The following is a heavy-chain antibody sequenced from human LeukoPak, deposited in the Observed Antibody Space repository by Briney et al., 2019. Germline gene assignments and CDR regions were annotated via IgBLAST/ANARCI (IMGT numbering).Heavy chain of an antibody. D-gene: IGHD5-24*01. V-gene: IGHV3-74*01. J-gene: IGHJ4*02. CDR1: GFTLSNCW. CDR2: INGDGTTT. CDR3: ARGQMIDY. Sequence: GGSLRLSCAASGFTLSNCWMYWVRQAPGRGLVWVSRINGDGTTTTYADSMKGRFTISRDNAKNTLYMQMNSLRAEDTAVYFCARGQMIDYWGQGTLVTVSS.